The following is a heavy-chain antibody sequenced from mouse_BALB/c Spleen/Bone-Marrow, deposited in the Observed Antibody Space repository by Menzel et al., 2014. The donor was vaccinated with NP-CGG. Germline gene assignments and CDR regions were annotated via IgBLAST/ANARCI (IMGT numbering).Heavy chain of an antibody. D-gene: IGHD1-1*01. V-gene: IGHV14-3*02. CDR3: ASYYYGRSSFTY. Sequence: EVQRVESGAELVKPGASVKLSCTASGFNIKDTYMHWVKQRPEQGLEWIGRIDPANGNTIYDPKFQGKATITADTSSNTAYLQLSSLTSEDTAVYYCASYYYGRSSFTYWGQGTLVTVSA. J-gene: IGHJ3*01. CDR2: IDPANGNT. CDR1: GFNIKDTY.